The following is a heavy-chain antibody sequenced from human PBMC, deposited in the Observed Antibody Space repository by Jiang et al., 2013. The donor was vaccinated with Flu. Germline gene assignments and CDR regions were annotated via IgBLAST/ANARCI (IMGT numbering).Heavy chain of an antibody. Sequence: GAEVKKPWGLSVRFPARLLDTPSLSILCIGCATAPGQRFEWMGWINAGDGDTRYSPKFQDRVTVTIDTSASTAYMELSSLRPEDTAVYYCARYYSNSPGWFDPWGQGTLVTVSS. J-gene: IGHJ5*02. V-gene: IGHV1-3*01. D-gene: IGHD3-10*01. CDR3: ARYYSNSPGWFDP. CDR2: INAGDGDT. CDR1: DTPSLSIL.